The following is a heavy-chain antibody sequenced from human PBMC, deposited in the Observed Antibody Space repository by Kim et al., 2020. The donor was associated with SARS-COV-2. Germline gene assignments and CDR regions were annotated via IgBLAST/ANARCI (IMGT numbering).Heavy chain of an antibody. CDR2: ISYDGSNK. Sequence: GGSLRLSCAASGFTFSSYAMHWVRQAPGKGLEWVAVISYDGSNKYYADSVKGRFTISRDNSKNTLYLQMNSLRAEDTAVYYCARDMLVAATGRPLDYYYYGMDDWGQGTTVTVSS. CDR1: GFTFSSYA. D-gene: IGHD2-15*01. J-gene: IGHJ6*02. CDR3: ARDMLVAATGRPLDYYYYGMDD. V-gene: IGHV3-30*04.